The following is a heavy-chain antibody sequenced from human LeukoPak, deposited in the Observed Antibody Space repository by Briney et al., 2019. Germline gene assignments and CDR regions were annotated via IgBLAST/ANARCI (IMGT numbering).Heavy chain of an antibody. D-gene: IGHD6-6*01. CDR1: GGSISSSSYY. Sequence: SETLSLTCTVSGGSISSSSYYWGWIRQPPGKGLEWIGSIYYSGGTYYNPSLKSRVIISVDTSKNQFSLKLSSVTAADTAVYYCARDRTRQRYFDYWGQGTLAPVSS. V-gene: IGHV4-39*07. J-gene: IGHJ4*02. CDR2: IYYSGGT. CDR3: ARDRTRQRYFDY.